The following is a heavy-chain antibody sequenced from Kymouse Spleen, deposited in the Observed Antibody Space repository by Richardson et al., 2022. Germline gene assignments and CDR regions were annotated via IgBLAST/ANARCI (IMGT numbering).Heavy chain of an antibody. D-gene: IGHD5-18,IGHD5-18*01. J-gene: IGHJ6*02. V-gene: IGHV3-30*18. CDR2: ISYDGSNK. Sequence: QVQLVESGGGVVQPGRSLRLSCAASGFTFSSYGMHWVRQAPGKGLEWVAVISYDGSNKYYADSVKGRFTISRDNSKNTLYLQMNSLRAEDTAVYYCAKDQGGYSYGHYYYGMDVWGQGTTVTVSS. CDR1: GFTFSSYG. CDR3: AKDQGGYSYGHYYYGMDV.